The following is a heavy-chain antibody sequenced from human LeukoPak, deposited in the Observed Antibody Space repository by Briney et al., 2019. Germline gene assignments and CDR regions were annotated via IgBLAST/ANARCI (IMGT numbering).Heavy chain of an antibody. CDR2: IKQDGSEK. V-gene: IGHV3-7*01. CDR3: AELGITMIGGV. D-gene: IGHD3-10*02. CDR1: GFTFSSYW. J-gene: IGHJ6*04. Sequence: GGSLRLSCAASGFTFSSYWMSWVRQAPGEGLEWVANIKQDGSEKYYVDSVKGRFTISRDNAKNSLYLQMNSLRAEDTAVYYCAELGITMIGGVWGKGTTVTISS.